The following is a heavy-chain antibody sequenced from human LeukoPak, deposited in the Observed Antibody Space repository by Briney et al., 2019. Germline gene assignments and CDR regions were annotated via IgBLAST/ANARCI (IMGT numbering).Heavy chain of an antibody. CDR2: ISSSGSTI. J-gene: IGHJ4*02. CDR3: ARDQEDSDFWSGYIRT. D-gene: IGHD3-3*01. CDR1: GFTFSDYY. V-gene: IGHV3-11*04. Sequence: PGGSLRLSCAASGFTFSDYYMSWIRQAPGKGLEWVSYISSSGSTIYYADSVKGRFTISRDNAKNSLYLQMNSLRAEDTAVYYCARDQEDSDFWSGYIRTWGQGTLVTVSS.